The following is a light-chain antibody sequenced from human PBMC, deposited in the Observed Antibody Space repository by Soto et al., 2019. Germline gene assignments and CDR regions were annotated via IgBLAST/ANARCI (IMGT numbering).Light chain of an antibody. CDR2: TNT. Sequence: SVRTQPPSASGTPGQTVTISCSGSSSNVGGNPVNWYQHVPTTAPKLLIYTNTQRPSGVPDRFSGSKSGTSASLAISGLQSEDEADYYCASWDDSLNGPVFGTGTKVTV. J-gene: IGLJ1*01. CDR3: ASWDDSLNGPV. CDR1: SSNVGGNP. V-gene: IGLV1-44*01.